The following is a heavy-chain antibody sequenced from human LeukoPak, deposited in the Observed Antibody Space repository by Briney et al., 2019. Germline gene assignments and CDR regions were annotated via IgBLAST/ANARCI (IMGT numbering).Heavy chain of an antibody. CDR2: IYTSGST. J-gene: IGHJ6*03. CDR3: ARAGYCSSTSCSYYYYYMDV. CDR1: GGSISSYY. D-gene: IGHD2-2*03. Sequence: PSETLSLTCTVSGGSISSYYWSWIRQPAGKGLEWIGRIYTSGSTNYNPPLKSRVTMSVDTSKNQFSLKLSSVTAADTAVYYCARAGYCSSTSCSYYYYYMDVWGKGTTVTVSS. V-gene: IGHV4-4*07.